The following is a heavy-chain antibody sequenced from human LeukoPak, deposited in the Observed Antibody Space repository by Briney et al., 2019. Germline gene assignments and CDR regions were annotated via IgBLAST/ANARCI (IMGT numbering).Heavy chain of an antibody. CDR3: ARAPTVTLYYFDY. CDR1: GGSISNYY. Sequence: SETLSLTCTVSGGSISNYYWSWIRQPPGKGLEWIGYIYYSGSTNYNPSLKSRVTISVDTSKNQFSLKLSSVTAADTAVYYCARAPTVTLYYFDYWGQGTLVTVSS. V-gene: IGHV4-59*08. D-gene: IGHD4-17*01. CDR2: IYYSGST. J-gene: IGHJ4*02.